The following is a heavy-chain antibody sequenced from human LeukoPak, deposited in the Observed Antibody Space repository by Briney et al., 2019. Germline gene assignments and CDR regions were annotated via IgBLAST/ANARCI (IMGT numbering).Heavy chain of an antibody. D-gene: IGHD3-10*01. Sequence: ASVKVSCEASGYTFTGYYMHWVRQAPGQGLEWMGWINPNSGGTNYAQKFQGRVTMTRDTSISTAYMELSRLRSDDTAVYYCARGLVLPKLRTYYYGSGSLEAFDIWGQGTMVTVSS. CDR2: INPNSGGT. CDR3: ARGLVLPKLRTYYYGSGSLEAFDI. J-gene: IGHJ3*02. V-gene: IGHV1-2*02. CDR1: GYTFTGYY.